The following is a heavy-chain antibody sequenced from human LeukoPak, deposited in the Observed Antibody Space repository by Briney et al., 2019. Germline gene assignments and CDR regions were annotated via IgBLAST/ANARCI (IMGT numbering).Heavy chain of an antibody. J-gene: IGHJ4*02. CDR1: GFTFSSYA. V-gene: IGHV3-23*01. CDR3: AKGRVDGDYYFDY. Sequence: TGGSLRLSCAASGFTFSSYAMSWVRQAPGKGLEWVSAISGSGGSTYYADSVKGRFTISRDNSKNTLYLQMNSLRAEDTAVYYCAKGRVDGDYYFDYWGQRTLVTVSS. D-gene: IGHD4-17*01. CDR2: ISGSGGST.